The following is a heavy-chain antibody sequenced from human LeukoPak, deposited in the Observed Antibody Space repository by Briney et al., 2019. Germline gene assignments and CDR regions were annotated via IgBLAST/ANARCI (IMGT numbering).Heavy chain of an antibody. D-gene: IGHD6-6*01. CDR2: ISAYNGNT. Sequence: ASVKVSCKASGYTFTNFDINWVRQAPGQGLEWMGWISAYNGNTNYAQKLQGRVTMTTDTSTSTAYMELRSLRSDDTAVYYCARDEEYSSSYNWFDPRGQGTLVTVSS. V-gene: IGHV1-18*01. J-gene: IGHJ5*02. CDR1: GYTFTNFD. CDR3: ARDEEYSSSYNWFDP.